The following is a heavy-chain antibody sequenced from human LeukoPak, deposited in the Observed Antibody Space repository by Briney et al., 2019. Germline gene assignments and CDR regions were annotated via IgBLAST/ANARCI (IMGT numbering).Heavy chain of an antibody. CDR3: GRDRSGGYSVDY. CDR2: INHSGST. CDR1: GGSFSGYY. D-gene: IGHD1-26*01. Sequence: SETLSLTCAVYGGSFSGYYWSWIRQPPGKGLEWIGEINHSGSTNYNPSLKSRVTILVDTSKNQFSLKLSSVTAADTAVYYCGRDRSGGYSVDYWGQGTLVTVS. J-gene: IGHJ4*02. V-gene: IGHV4-34*01.